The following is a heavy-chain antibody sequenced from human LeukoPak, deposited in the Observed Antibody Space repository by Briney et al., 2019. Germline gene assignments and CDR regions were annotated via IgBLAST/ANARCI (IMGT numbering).Heavy chain of an antibody. D-gene: IGHD3-22*01. J-gene: IGHJ5*02. CDR2: ISGSGGST. Sequence: PGGSLRLSCTASGFTFGDYAMSWVRQAPGKGLEWVSAISGSGGSTYYADSVKGRFTISRDNSKNTLYLQMNSLRAEDTAVYYCARDTYYYDSSGSYPIDPWGQGTLVTVSS. CDR1: GFTFGDYA. V-gene: IGHV3-23*01. CDR3: ARDTYYYDSSGSYPIDP.